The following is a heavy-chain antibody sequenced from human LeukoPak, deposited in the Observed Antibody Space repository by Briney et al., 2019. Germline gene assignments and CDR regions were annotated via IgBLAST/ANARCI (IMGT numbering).Heavy chain of an antibody. CDR1: GGSVSNGDFF. J-gene: IGHJ4*02. CDR2: IYYTGST. V-gene: IGHV4-30-4*01. D-gene: IGHD6-19*01. Sequence: PSQTLSLTCTVSGGSVSNGDFFWRWIRQPPGKGLECIGYIYYTGSTYYNPSLKSRVTISVDTSKNQFSLKLSSVTAADTAVYYCARAVAGWYYFDYWGQGTLVTVSS. CDR3: ARAVAGWYYFDY.